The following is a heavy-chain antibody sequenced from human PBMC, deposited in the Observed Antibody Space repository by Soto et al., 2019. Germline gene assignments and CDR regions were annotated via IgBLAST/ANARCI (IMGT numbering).Heavy chain of an antibody. Sequence: GGSLRLSCAASGFTFSDYYMSWIRQAPGKGLEYISYISSSSGSTNYADSVKGRFTISRDNAKNSLYLQMNSLRAEDTAVYYCARDWGDYDFWSGSADNFDYWGQGTLVTVS. V-gene: IGHV3-11*06. CDR2: ISSSSGST. J-gene: IGHJ4*02. CDR1: GFTFSDYY. CDR3: ARDWGDYDFWSGSADNFDY. D-gene: IGHD3-3*01.